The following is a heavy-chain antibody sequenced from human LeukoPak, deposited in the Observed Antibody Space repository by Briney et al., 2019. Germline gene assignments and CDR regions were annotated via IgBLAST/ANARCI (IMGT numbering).Heavy chain of an antibody. V-gene: IGHV1-69*05. D-gene: IGHD2-2*01. Sequence: ASVKVSCKASGGTFSSYAISWVRQAPGQGLGWLGGLFPIFVTANYAQKFQGRVTITTDESTSTAYMELSSLRSEDTAVYYCARGDLGYCSSTSCYPSNWFDPWGQGTLVTVSS. J-gene: IGHJ5*02. CDR1: GGTFSSYA. CDR2: LFPIFVTA. CDR3: ARGDLGYCSSTSCYPSNWFDP.